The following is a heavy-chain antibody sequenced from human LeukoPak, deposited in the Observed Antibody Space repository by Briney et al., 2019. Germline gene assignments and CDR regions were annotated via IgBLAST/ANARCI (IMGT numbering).Heavy chain of an antibody. V-gene: IGHV1-2*02. Sequence: ASVKVSCKAPGYTFTGYYMHWVRQAPGQGLEWMGWINPNSGGTNYAQKFQGRVTMTSDTSISTAYMELSRLKSDDTAVYYCARESSGELLRNWYFDLWGRGTLVTVSS. CDR3: ARESSGELLRNWYFDL. J-gene: IGHJ2*01. D-gene: IGHD1-26*01. CDR2: INPNSGGT. CDR1: GYTFTGYY.